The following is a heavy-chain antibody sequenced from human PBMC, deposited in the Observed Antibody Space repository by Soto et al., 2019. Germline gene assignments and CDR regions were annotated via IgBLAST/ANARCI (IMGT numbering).Heavy chain of an antibody. Sequence: PSETLSLTCTVSGGSISSYYWSWIRQPPGKGLEWIGYIYYSGSTNYNPSLKSRVTISVDTSKNQFSLKLSSVTAADTAVYYCARVYDILTGDFDYWGQGTLVTVSS. D-gene: IGHD3-9*01. J-gene: IGHJ4*02. CDR1: GGSISSYY. CDR3: ARVYDILTGDFDY. V-gene: IGHV4-59*01. CDR2: IYYSGST.